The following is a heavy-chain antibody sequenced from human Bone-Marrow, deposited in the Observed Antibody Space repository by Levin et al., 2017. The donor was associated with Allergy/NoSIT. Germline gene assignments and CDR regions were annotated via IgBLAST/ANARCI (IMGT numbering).Heavy chain of an antibody. J-gene: IGHJ2*01. Sequence: GESLKISCAASGFTVNSNHMSWVRQAPGKGLEWVSVIYGGGSTYYADSVKGRFTISRDDSKNTLSLQMSRLRADDTAVYYCARDRRKDGDWYFDLWGRGTPVTVSS. CDR3: ARDRRKDGDWYFDL. CDR2: IYGGGST. D-gene: IGHD4-17*01. V-gene: IGHV3-53*01. CDR1: GFTVNSNH.